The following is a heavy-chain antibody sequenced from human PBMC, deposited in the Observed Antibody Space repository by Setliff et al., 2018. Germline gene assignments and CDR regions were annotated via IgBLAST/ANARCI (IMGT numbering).Heavy chain of an antibody. J-gene: IGHJ3*02. D-gene: IGHD3-3*01. Sequence: TSETLSLTCAVYGGSFSTYYWIWIRQPPGKGLEWIGEINHSGSTNYNPSLKSGFTISVDTSKNQFSLKLSSVTAADTAVYHCARGKTFFGAFIRAFDIWGQGRMVTVSS. CDR1: GGSFSTYY. CDR2: INHSGST. CDR3: ARGKTFFGAFIRAFDI. V-gene: IGHV4-34*01.